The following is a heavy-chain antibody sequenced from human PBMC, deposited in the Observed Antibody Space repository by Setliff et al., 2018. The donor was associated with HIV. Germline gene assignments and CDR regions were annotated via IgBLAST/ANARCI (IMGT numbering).Heavy chain of an antibody. CDR3: ARLNWGSAVEY. CDR1: GGSFSTYY. D-gene: IGHD7-27*01. V-gene: IGHV4-4*07. CDR2: VHSTGTT. J-gene: IGHJ4*02. Sequence: SETLSLTCTVSGGSFSTYYWSWIRQPAGEGLEYIGRVHSTGTTIYNPSLKSRVTMSVDTSKNQLSLKLRSVTAADTAVYYCARLNWGSAVEYWGQGTLVTVSS.